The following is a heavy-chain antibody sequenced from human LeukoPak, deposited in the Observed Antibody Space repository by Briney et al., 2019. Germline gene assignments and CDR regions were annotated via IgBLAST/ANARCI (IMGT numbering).Heavy chain of an antibody. Sequence: PSQTLSLTCTVSGGSISSGGYYWSWIRQHPGKGLEWIGYIYYSGSTYYNPSLKSRVTISVDTSKNQFSLKLSSVTAADTAVYYCARLDYYYDSSGKARRAFDIWGQGTMVTVSS. CDR1: GGSISSGGYY. CDR3: ARLDYYYDSSGKARRAFDI. V-gene: IGHV4-31*03. D-gene: IGHD3-22*01. J-gene: IGHJ3*02. CDR2: IYYSGST.